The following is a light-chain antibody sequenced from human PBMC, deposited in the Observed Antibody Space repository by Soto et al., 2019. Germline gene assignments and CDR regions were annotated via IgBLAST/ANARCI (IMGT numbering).Light chain of an antibody. CDR2: EVS. CDR1: SSDVGGYDY. J-gene: IGLJ1*01. CDR3: CSYTSSSTYV. Sequence: QSALTQPPSASGSPGRSVTISCTGTSSDVGGYDYVSWFQQHPGKAPKLIIYEVSNRPSGVSNRFSGSKSGNTASLTISGLQAEDEADYYCCSYTSSSTYVFGTGTKLTVL. V-gene: IGLV2-14*01.